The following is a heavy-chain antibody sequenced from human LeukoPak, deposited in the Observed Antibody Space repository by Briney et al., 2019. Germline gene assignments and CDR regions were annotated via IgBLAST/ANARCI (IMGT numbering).Heavy chain of an antibody. Sequence: SLRLSCAASGFTFSGFAMSLVLRTPGKGLEWVSGISGSGDNTLYADSVKGRFTISRDNSKNTLYLEMNSLRAEDTAIYYCAKMKGHPLPKYYMDVWGQGTTVTVSS. V-gene: IGHV3-23*01. CDR3: AKMKGHPLPKYYMDV. D-gene: IGHD1-26*01. CDR2: ISGSGDNT. CDR1: GFTFSGFA. J-gene: IGHJ6*01.